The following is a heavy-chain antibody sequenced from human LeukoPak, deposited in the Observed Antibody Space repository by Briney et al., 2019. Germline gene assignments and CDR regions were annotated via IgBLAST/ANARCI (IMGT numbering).Heavy chain of an antibody. CDR2: INPNKGGT. J-gene: IGHJ5*02. CDR3: ARDSGDYYGSGSRFDP. D-gene: IGHD3-10*01. Sequence: ASVTVSCKASAYTFTGYYIRCVRHAPGQRLEWMGSINPNKGGTNYAQKFQRRVTMARATSITTTYMELSSLRSDDTAVYYCARDSGDYYGSGSRFDPWGQGTLVTVSS. CDR1: AYTFTGYY. V-gene: IGHV1-2*02.